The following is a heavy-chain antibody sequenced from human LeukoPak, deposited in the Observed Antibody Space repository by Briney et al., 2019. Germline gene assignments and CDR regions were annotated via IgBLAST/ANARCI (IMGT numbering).Heavy chain of an antibody. D-gene: IGHD3-10*01. V-gene: IGHV3-7*01. CDR1: GFTFSSYW. Sequence: PGGSLRLSCAASGFTFSSYWMSWVRQAPGKGLEWVANIKQDGSEKYYVDSVKGRFTISRDNAKNSLYLQMNSLRAEDTAVYYCARASPLYGSGSYLLDYWGQGTLVTVSS. J-gene: IGHJ4*02. CDR3: ARASPLYGSGSYLLDY. CDR2: IKQDGSEK.